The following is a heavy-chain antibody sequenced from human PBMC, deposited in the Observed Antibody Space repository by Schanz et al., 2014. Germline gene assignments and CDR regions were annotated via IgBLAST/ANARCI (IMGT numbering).Heavy chain of an antibody. J-gene: IGHJ4*02. CDR2: IILDGSEK. V-gene: IGHV3-7*01. Sequence: VELVESGGGVVQPGRSLRLSCAASGFIFSYYTIHWVRQAPGKGLEWVANIILDGSEKYYVGSVKGRFTISRDNTKNSLYLQMSSLRDEDTAIYYCVRDYNWGFDNWGQGTLVTVSS. D-gene: IGHD7-27*01. CDR3: VRDYNWGFDN. CDR1: GFIFSYYT.